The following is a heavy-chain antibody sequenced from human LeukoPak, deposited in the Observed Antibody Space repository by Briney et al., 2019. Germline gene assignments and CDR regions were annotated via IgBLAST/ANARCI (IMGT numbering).Heavy chain of an antibody. V-gene: IGHV4-39*01. CDR3: TRQLSSASDTGDS. CDR2: IRYIGTT. CDR1: GGSISGSRRY. Sequence: PSETLSLTCNVSGGSISGSRRYWGWVRQPPGGGLEWIGSIRYIGTTYYNPSLQSRLTISVDNSQNQFSLKLKSVTAADTSMYYCTRQLSSASDTGDSWGQGTLVTVSS. J-gene: IGHJ5*01. D-gene: IGHD6-6*01.